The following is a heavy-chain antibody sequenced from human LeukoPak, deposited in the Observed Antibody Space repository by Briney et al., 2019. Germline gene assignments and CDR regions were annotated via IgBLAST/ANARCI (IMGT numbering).Heavy chain of an antibody. Sequence: GGSLRLSCVASGFTFSTYYMHWVRQAPGKGLVWVSRIKTDGSSTTYADSVKGRFTISRDNSKNTLYLQMNSLRAEDTAVYYCATTPYYYYYYMDVWGKGTTVTVSS. CDR2: IKTDGSST. CDR3: ATTPYYYYYYMDV. J-gene: IGHJ6*03. CDR1: GFTFSTYY. D-gene: IGHD1-1*01. V-gene: IGHV3-74*01.